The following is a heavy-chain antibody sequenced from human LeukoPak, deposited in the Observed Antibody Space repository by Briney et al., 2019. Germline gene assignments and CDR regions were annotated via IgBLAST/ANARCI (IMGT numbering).Heavy chain of an antibody. CDR1: GFTFSCYL. CDR3: AKDSYSKGDY. CDR2: IKNDGTVK. D-gene: IGHD5-18*01. J-gene: IGHJ4*02. Sequence: GGPLRLSCAASGFTFSCYLMTWVRQAPGKGLEWVANIKNDGTVKNYVDSVKGRFTISRDNAKNSLYLQMNSLRAEDTGVYYCAKDSYSKGDYWGQGVLVTVSS. V-gene: IGHV3-7*01.